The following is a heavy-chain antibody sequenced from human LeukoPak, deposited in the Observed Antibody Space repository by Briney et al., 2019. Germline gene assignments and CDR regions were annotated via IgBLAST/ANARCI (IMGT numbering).Heavy chain of an antibody. Sequence: GESLRLSCAASGFTFSSYAMHWVRQAPGKGLEWVAVISYDGSNKYYADSVKGRFTISRDDYKKPLYLQMNSLRAEDTAVYYCAKGTNRYTCSYYFDYWGQGTLVTVSS. CDR1: GFTFSSYA. J-gene: IGHJ4*02. D-gene: IGHD1-20*01. CDR2: ISYDGSNK. V-gene: IGHV3-30-3*01. CDR3: AKGTNRYTCSYYFDY.